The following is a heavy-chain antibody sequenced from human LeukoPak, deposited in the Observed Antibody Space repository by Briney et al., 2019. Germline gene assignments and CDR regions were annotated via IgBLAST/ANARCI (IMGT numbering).Heavy chain of an antibody. J-gene: IGHJ6*03. CDR3: AREATYYDFWSGYYTHYYYYMDV. Sequence: ASVKVSCKASGYTFTSYYMHWVRQAPGQGLEWMGIINPSGGSTSYAQKFQGRVTMTRDMSTSTVYMELSSLRSEDTAVYYCAREATYYDFWSGYYTHYYYYMDVWGKGTTVTVSS. D-gene: IGHD3-3*01. CDR2: INPSGGST. CDR1: GYTFTSYY. V-gene: IGHV1-46*01.